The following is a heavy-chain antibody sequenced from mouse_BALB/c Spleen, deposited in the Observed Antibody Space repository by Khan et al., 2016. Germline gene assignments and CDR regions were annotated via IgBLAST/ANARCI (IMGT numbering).Heavy chain of an antibody. V-gene: IGHV3-8*02. Sequence: EVKLEESGPSLVKPSQTLSLTCSVTGDSITSGYWNWIRKFPGNKLEYMGYISYSGGTYNNTSLKSRISITRDTSKNQYYLQLNSVTTEDTGTYYCARYDCSSYVGSMDYWGQGLSVTVSS. CDR1: GDSITSGY. CDR3: ARYDCSSYVGSMDY. D-gene: IGHD1-1*01. CDR2: ISYSGGT. J-gene: IGHJ4*01.